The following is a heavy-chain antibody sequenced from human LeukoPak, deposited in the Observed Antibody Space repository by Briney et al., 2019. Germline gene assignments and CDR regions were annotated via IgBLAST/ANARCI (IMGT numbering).Heavy chain of an antibody. CDR3: ARTQYDFWSGYYTGNLHY. D-gene: IGHD3-3*01. CDR2: INPNSGGT. J-gene: IGHJ4*02. V-gene: IGHV1-2*02. CDR1: GYTFTGYY. Sequence: ASVKVSCKASGYTFTGYYMHWVRQAPGQGLEWMGWINPNSGGTNYAQKFQGRVTMTRDTSISTAYMELSRLRSDDTAVYYCARTQYDFWSGYYTGNLHYWGQGTLVTVSS.